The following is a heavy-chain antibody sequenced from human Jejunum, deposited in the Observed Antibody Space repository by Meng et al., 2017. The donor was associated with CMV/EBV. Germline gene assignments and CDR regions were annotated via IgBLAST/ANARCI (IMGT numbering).Heavy chain of an antibody. Sequence: SCKASGYTFTAYYIHWVRQAPGQGLEWVGWINPNSGATYYAQNFEGRITMTRDTSFSTAYMDLRSLRSDDTAFYYCARGGDGHLFWGQGTLVTVSS. CDR3: ARGGDGHLF. V-gene: IGHV1-2*02. J-gene: IGHJ4*02. CDR1: GYTFTAYY. D-gene: IGHD2-21*01. CDR2: INPNSGAT.